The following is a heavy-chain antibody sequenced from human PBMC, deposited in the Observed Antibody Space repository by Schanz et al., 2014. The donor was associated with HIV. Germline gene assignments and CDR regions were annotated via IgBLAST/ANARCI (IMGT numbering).Heavy chain of an antibody. CDR3: ARPDYDFWVDV. D-gene: IGHD3-3*01. V-gene: IGHV3-48*04. Sequence: EVQVLESGGDLVQPGGSLRLSCAASGLTLSSYGMSWVRQAPGKGLEWVSYISGSGNTIYYADSVKGRFTISRDNAKNSLSLQMNSLRAEDTAVYYCARPDYDFWVDVWGQGTTVIVSS. CDR1: GLTLSSYG. CDR2: ISGSGNTI. J-gene: IGHJ6*02.